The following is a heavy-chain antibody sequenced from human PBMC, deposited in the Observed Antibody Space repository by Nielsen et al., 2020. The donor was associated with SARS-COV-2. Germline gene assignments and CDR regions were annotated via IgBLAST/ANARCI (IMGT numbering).Heavy chain of an antibody. Sequence: GGSLRLSCAASGFPFSSYEMNWVRQAPGKGLEWVSGINWNGGSTGYADSVKGRFTISRDNAKNSLYLQMNSLRAEDTALYHCVTGAYYDILTGYRNFDYWGQGTLVTVSS. CDR1: GFPFSSYE. CDR2: INWNGGST. V-gene: IGHV3-20*01. CDR3: VTGAYYDILTGYRNFDY. D-gene: IGHD3-9*01. J-gene: IGHJ4*02.